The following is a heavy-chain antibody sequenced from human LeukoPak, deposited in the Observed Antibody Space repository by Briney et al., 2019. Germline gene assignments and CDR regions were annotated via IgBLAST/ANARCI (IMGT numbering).Heavy chain of an antibody. Sequence: SETLSLTCTVSGGSISSYYWSWIRQPPGKGLEWIGYIYYCGSTNYNPSLKSRVTISVDTSKNQFSLKLSSVTAADTAVYYCARSRRWFDPWGQGTLVTVSS. CDR3: ARSRRWFDP. CDR1: GGSISSYY. CDR2: IYYCGST. J-gene: IGHJ5*02. V-gene: IGHV4-59*01.